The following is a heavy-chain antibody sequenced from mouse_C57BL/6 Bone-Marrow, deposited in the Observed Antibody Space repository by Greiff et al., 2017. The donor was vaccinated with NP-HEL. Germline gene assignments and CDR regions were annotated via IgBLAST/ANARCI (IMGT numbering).Heavy chain of an antibody. CDR2: ILPGSGST. Sequence: QVQLQQSGAELMKPGASVKLSCKATGYTFTGYWIEWVKQRPGHGLEWIGEILPGSGSTNYNQKFKGKSTLTVDKSSSTAYMQLSSLTSEDSAVYYCARWGSTEGYFDVWGTGTTVTVSS. CDR3: ARWGSTEGYFDV. J-gene: IGHJ1*03. V-gene: IGHV1-9*01. CDR1: GYTFTGYW.